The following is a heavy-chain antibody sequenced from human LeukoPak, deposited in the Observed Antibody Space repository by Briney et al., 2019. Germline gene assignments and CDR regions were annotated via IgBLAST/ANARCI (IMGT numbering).Heavy chain of an antibody. CDR1: GYTFTRYY. D-gene: IGHD3/OR15-3a*01. J-gene: IGHJ4*02. Sequence: ASVTVSYKASGYTFTRYYMHWVRQAPGQGLEWMGWINPNSGGTNYAQKFQGRVTMTRDTSISTAYLELSRLRSDDTAVYYCARDPDPLDWGSFRYFDYWGQGTLVTVSS. V-gene: IGHV1-2*02. CDR2: INPNSGGT. CDR3: ARDPDPLDWGSFRYFDY.